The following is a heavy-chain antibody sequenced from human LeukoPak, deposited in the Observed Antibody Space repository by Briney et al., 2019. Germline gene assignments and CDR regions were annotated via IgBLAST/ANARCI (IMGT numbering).Heavy chain of an antibody. CDR3: AREPGFVNY. D-gene: IGHD1-7*01. V-gene: IGHV1-69*04. Sequence: SVKVSCKASGYTFIGYYIHWVRQAPGQGLEWMGRIIPIISITDYAQKFQGRITITADKSTYTVYMELNSLGSDDTAVYYCAREPGFVNYWGQGTLVTVSS. CDR2: IIPIISIT. J-gene: IGHJ1*01. CDR1: GYTFIGYY.